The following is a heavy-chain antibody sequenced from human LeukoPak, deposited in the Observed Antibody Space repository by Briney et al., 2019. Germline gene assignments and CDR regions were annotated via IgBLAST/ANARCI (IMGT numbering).Heavy chain of an antibody. V-gene: IGHV4-38-2*02. CDR2: IYHSGSI. J-gene: IGHJ4*02. CDR1: GYSISSGYY. Sequence: SETLSLTCTVSGYSISSGYYWGWIRQPPGKGLEWIGSIYHSGSIYYNPSLKSRVTFSVDTSKNQFSLKLRSETAADTAVYYCARTITGRVDYWGQGTLVTVSS. D-gene: IGHD1-20*01. CDR3: ARTITGRVDY.